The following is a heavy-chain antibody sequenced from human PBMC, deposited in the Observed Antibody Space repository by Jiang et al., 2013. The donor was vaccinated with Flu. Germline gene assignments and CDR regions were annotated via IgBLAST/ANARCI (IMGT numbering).Heavy chain of an antibody. CDR3: AGGDRWSLRVLDS. J-gene: IGHJ4*02. D-gene: IGHD2-21*02. CDR2: IYYSGTT. CDR1: GVSDGSINNFY. Sequence: GPGLVKPSETLSLTCTVSGVSDGSINNFYWTWIRQPPGKGLEWIGLIYYSGTTNYNPSLKSRITMSFDTAQKRLSLQMKSLTAADTAVYYCAGGDRWSLRVLDSWGQGTLVTVSS. V-gene: IGHV4-59*01.